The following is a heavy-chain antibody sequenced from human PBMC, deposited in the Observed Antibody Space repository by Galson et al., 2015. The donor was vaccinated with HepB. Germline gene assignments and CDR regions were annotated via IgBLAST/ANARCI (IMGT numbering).Heavy chain of an antibody. CDR1: GFTFSSYG. V-gene: IGHV3-33*01. Sequence: SLRLSCAASGFTFSSYGMHWVRQAPGKGLEWVAVIWYDGSNKYYADSVKGRFTISRDNAKNSLYLQMNSLRAEDTAVYYCAREGRYSSGWYYYYYGMDVWGQGTTVTAAS. CDR3: AREGRYSSGWYYYYYGMDV. CDR2: IWYDGSNK. D-gene: IGHD6-19*01. J-gene: IGHJ6*02.